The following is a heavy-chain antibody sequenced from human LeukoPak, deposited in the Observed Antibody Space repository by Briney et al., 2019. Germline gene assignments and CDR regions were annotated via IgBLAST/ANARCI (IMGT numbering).Heavy chain of an antibody. D-gene: IGHD3-3*01. J-gene: IGHJ4*02. Sequence: GGSLRLSCAASGFTFDDYAMHWVRQAPGKGLEWVSLISGDGGSTYYADSVKGRFTISRDNSKNTLYLQMNSLRAEDTAVYYCANLFPKTPTIFGVGDYWGQGTLVTVSS. CDR1: GFTFDDYA. V-gene: IGHV3-43*02. CDR2: ISGDGGST. CDR3: ANLFPKTPTIFGVGDY.